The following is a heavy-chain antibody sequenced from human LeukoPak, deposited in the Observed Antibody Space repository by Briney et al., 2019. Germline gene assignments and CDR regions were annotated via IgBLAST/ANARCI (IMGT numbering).Heavy chain of an antibody. CDR3: AKEKNYYDSSGYYAPDY. D-gene: IGHD3-22*01. Sequence: PGGSLRLSCAASGFTFSSYGMHWVRQAPGKGLEWVAFIRYDGSNKYYADSVKGRFTISRDNSKNTLYLQMNSLRAEDTAVYYCAKEKNYYDSSGYYAPDYWGQGTLVTVSS. CDR2: IRYDGSNK. V-gene: IGHV3-30*02. J-gene: IGHJ4*02. CDR1: GFTFSSYG.